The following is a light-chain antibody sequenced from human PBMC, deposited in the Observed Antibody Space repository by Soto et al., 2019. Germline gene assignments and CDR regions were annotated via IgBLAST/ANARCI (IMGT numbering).Light chain of an antibody. V-gene: IGKV3-11*01. CDR3: QQRYTVPLT. Sequence: EIVLTQSPATLSLSPRERATLSCTASQSLIKYLAWYQQKPGQAPRLLIYEGSERASGVPARFSGGGSGTEYTLIITSLEPEDFGVYYGQQRYTVPLTFGQVTKVEMK. J-gene: IGKJ1*01. CDR2: EGS. CDR1: QSLIKY.